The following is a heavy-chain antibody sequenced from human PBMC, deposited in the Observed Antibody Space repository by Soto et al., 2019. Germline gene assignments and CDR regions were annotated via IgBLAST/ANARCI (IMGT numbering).Heavy chain of an antibody. D-gene: IGHD3-16*01. V-gene: IGHV3-11*06. CDR2: ISSSSYT. Sequence: GGSLRLSCVASGFTFNSYAMSWIRQAPGKGLEWVSYISSSSYTNYADSVKGRFTISRDNAKNSLYLQMNSLRAEDTAVYYCARDLTPFGESDYWGQGTLVTVSS. CDR1: GFTFNSYA. J-gene: IGHJ4*02. CDR3: ARDLTPFGESDY.